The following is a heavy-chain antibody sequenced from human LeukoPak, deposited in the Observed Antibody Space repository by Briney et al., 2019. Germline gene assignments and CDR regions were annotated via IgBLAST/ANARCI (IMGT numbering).Heavy chain of an antibody. J-gene: IGHJ4*02. CDR2: INHGGST. Sequence: PSETLSLTCAVYGGSFSGYYWSWIRQPPGKGLEWIGEINHGGSTNYNPSLKSRVTISVDTSKNQFSLKLSSVTAADTAVYYCAFPAPDSSGYYSRDYWGQGTLVTVSS. CDR1: GGSFSGYY. V-gene: IGHV4-34*01. CDR3: AFPAPDSSGYYSRDY. D-gene: IGHD3-22*01.